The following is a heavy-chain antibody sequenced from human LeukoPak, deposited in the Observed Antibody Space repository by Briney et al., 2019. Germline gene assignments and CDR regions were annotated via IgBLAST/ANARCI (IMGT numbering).Heavy chain of an antibody. Sequence: PGGSLRLSCAASGFTFSSYWMSWVRQAPGKGLEWVANIKQDGSEKYYVDSVKGRFTISRDNAKNSLYLQMNRLRAEDTAVYYCARARNYDFWSGPLGFYYYMDVWGKGTTVTVSS. V-gene: IGHV3-7*01. CDR2: IKQDGSEK. D-gene: IGHD3-3*01. CDR3: ARARNYDFWSGPLGFYYYMDV. J-gene: IGHJ6*03. CDR1: GFTFSSYW.